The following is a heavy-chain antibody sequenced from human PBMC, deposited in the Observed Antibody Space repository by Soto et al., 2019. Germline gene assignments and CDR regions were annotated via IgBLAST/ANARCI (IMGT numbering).Heavy chain of an antibody. CDR3: TTGADIVVVPAAMGSAFDI. J-gene: IGHJ3*02. Sequence: GSLRLSCAASGFTSSNAWMNWVRQAPGKGLEWVGRIKSKTDGGTTDYAAPVKGRFTISRDDSKNTLYLQMNSLKTEDTAVYYCTTGADIVVVPAAMGSAFDIWGQGTMVTVSS. D-gene: IGHD2-2*01. CDR2: IKSKTDGGTT. V-gene: IGHV3-15*07. CDR1: GFTSSNAW.